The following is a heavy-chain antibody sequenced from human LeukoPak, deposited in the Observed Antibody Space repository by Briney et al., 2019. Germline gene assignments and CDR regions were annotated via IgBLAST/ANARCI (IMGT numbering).Heavy chain of an antibody. CDR2: IKQDGSEK. CDR3: XXXXXXXXXXYYYGMDV. J-gene: IGHJ6*02. Sequence: PGGSLRLSCAASGFTFSSYWMSWVRQAPGKGLEWVANIKQDGSEKYYVDSVKGRFTISRDNAKNSLYLQMNSLRAEDTAVYYXXXXXXXXXXXYYYGMDVWGQGTTVTVSS. CDR1: GFTFSSYW. V-gene: IGHV3-7*01.